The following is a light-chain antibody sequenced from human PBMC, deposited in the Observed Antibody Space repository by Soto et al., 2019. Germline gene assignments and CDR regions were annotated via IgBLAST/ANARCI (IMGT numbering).Light chain of an antibody. CDR1: SSDVGRYNL. CDR2: EVF. CDR3: CSYAGIFV. J-gene: IGLJ1*01. Sequence: QSALTQPASVSGFPGQSITISCTGSSSDVGRYNLVSWYQQHPGKAPKLIIYEVFKRPSGVSNRFSGSKSGNTASLTVSGLQAEDAAYYYCCSYAGIFVFGPGTKSPS. V-gene: IGLV2-23*02.